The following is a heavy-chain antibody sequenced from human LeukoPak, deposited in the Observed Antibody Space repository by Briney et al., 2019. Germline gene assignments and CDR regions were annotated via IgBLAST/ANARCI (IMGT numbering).Heavy chain of an antibody. CDR2: MNPNSGNT. CDR3: ARFRGNIAAAGDY. Sequence: ASVKVSCKASGYTFTSYDINWVRQATGQGLEWMGWMNPNSGNTGYAQKFQGRFTMTRNTSISTAYMELSSLRSEDTAVYYCARFRGNIAAAGDYWGQGTLVTVSS. V-gene: IGHV1-8*01. CDR1: GYTFTSYD. D-gene: IGHD6-13*01. J-gene: IGHJ4*02.